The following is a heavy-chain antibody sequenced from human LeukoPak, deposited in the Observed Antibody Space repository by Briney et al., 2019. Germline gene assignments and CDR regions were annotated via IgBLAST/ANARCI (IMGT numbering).Heavy chain of an antibody. CDR1: GGSVSSGSYY. CDR2: IYYSGST. J-gene: IGHJ5*02. Sequence: SETLSLTCTDSGGSVSSGSYYWSWIRQPPGKGLEWIGYIYYSGSTNYNPSLKSRVTISVDTSKNQFSLKLSSVTAADTAVYYCARDRTSFLFDPWGQGTLVTVSS. CDR3: ARDRTSFLFDP. V-gene: IGHV4-61*01. D-gene: IGHD3-16*02.